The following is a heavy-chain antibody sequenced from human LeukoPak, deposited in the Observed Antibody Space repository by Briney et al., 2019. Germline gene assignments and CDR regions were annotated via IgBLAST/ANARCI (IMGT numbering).Heavy chain of an antibody. CDR2: INPSGGST. CDR3: ARETYAQDSSHAFDI. CDR1: GYTFTSYY. Sequence: ASVKVSCKAFGYTFTSYYMHWVRQAPGQGLEWMGIINPSGGSTSYAQKFQGRVTMTRDMSTSTVYMELSSLRSEDTAVYYCARETYAQDSSHAFDIWGQGTMVTVSS. J-gene: IGHJ3*02. V-gene: IGHV1-46*01. D-gene: IGHD3-22*01.